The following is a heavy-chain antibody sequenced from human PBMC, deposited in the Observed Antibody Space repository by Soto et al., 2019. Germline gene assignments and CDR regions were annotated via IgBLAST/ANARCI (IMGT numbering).Heavy chain of an antibody. CDR1: GDSISSYY. J-gene: IGHJ4*02. CDR3: ARWYYYDSSGYAWNYFDY. D-gene: IGHD3-22*01. Sequence: SETLSLTCTVSGDSISSYYWSWIRQPPGKGLEWIGYIYYSGSTNYSPSLKSRVTISVDTSKNQFSLKLSSVTAADTAVYYCARWYYYDSSGYAWNYFDYWGQGTLVTVSS. V-gene: IGHV4-59*08. CDR2: IYYSGST.